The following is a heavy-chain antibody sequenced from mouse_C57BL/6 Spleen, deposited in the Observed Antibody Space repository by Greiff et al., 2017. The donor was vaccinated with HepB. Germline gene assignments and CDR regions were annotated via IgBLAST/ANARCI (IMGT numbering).Heavy chain of an antibody. CDR3: ARVGSMRSYYAMDY. J-gene: IGHJ4*01. CDR2: ISDGGSYT. Sequence: EVQLVESGGGLVKPGGSLKLSCAASGFTFSSYAMSWVRQTPEKRLEWVATISDGGSYTYYPDNVKGRFTISRDNAKNNLYLQMSHLKSEDTAMYYCARVGSMRSYYAMDYWGQGTSVTVSS. V-gene: IGHV5-4*01. D-gene: IGHD2-3*01. CDR1: GFTFSSYA.